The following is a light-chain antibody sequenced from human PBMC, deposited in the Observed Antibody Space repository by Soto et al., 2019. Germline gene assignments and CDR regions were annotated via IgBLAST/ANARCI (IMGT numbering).Light chain of an antibody. J-gene: IGLJ2*01. Sequence: QPVLTQSPSASAYLGATVKLTCTLSSGHISYVIAWHQQQPEKGPRVLMKVNSDGSHNKGDGIPDRFSGSSSGTERYLTISSLQSEDEADYYCQTWGTAIVIFGGGTKLTVL. CDR3: QTWGTAIVI. CDR2: VNSDGSH. CDR1: SGHISYV. V-gene: IGLV4-69*01.